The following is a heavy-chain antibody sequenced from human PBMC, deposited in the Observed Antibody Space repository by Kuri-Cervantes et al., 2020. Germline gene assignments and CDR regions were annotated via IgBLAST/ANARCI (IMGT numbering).Heavy chain of an antibody. CDR3: AKLVPCGGDCDF. D-gene: IGHD2-21*02. CDR1: GFTFNNYA. CDR2: VSGSGGST. V-gene: IGHV3-23*01. Sequence: GGSLRLSCAASGFTFNNYAMQWVRQRTGEGLEWVSSVSGSGGSTHYADSVKGRFTISRDNFKSTVFLQMTSLRGEDTAFYYCAKLVPCGGDCDFWGQGTLVTVSS. J-gene: IGHJ4*02.